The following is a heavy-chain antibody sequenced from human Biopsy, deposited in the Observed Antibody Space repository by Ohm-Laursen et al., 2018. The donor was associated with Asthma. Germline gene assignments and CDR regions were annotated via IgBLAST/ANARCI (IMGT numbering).Heavy chain of an antibody. CDR2: ISVYNGNT. D-gene: IGHD3-10*01. J-gene: IGHJ6*02. CDR3: ARAVDYSHYYGIDV. Sequence: PVKVSCKASGYTFNSAGITWVRQAPGQGLEWMGWISVYNGNTKVAQKLQDRVTMITDTSTSTAYMELRSLRSDDTAVYFCARAVDYSHYYGIDVWGQGTAVTVS. V-gene: IGHV1-18*01. CDR1: GYTFNSAG.